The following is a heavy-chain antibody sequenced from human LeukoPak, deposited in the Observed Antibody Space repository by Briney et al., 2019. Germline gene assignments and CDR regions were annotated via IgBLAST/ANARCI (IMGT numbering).Heavy chain of an antibody. J-gene: IGHJ4*02. Sequence: ASVKVSCKVSGYTLTELSMHWVRQAPGKGLEWMGGFDPEDGETIYAEKFQGRVTITADESTSTAYMELSSLRSEDTAVYYCARSYRSYSSSSRPYFDYWGQGTLVTVSS. V-gene: IGHV1-24*01. D-gene: IGHD6-6*01. CDR3: ARSYRSYSSSSRPYFDY. CDR1: GYTLTELS. CDR2: FDPEDGET.